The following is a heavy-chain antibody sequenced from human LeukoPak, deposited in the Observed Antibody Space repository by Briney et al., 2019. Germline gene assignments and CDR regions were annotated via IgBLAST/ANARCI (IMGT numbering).Heavy chain of an antibody. Sequence: PSETLSLTCTVSGGSISSGGYYWSWIRQPPGKGLEWIGEINHSGSTNYNPSLKSRVTISVDTSKNQFSLKLSSVTAADTAVYYCARGRRIQLWFSFDYWGQGTLVTVSS. V-gene: IGHV4-39*07. CDR1: GGSISSGGYY. CDR3: ARGRRIQLWFSFDY. J-gene: IGHJ4*02. CDR2: INHSGST. D-gene: IGHD5-18*01.